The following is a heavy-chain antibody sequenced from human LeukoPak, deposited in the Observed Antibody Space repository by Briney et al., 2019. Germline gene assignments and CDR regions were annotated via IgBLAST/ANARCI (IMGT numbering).Heavy chain of an antibody. D-gene: IGHD6-13*01. CDR3: ASDDTGYSGH. J-gene: IGHJ4*02. CDR2: ISSSSSYI. V-gene: IGHV3-21*01. CDR1: GFTLSSYS. Sequence: PGGSLRLSCAASGFTLSSYSMNWVRQAPGKGLEWVSSISSSSSYIYYADSVKGRFTISRDNAKNSLYLQMNSLRAEDTAVYYCASDDTGYSGHWGQGTLVTVSS.